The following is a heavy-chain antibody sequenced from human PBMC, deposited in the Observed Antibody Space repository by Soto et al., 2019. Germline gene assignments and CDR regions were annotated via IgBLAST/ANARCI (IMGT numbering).Heavy chain of an antibody. J-gene: IGHJ4*02. CDR2: IYYSGRT. D-gene: IGHD2-21*02. V-gene: IGHV4-39*01. Sequence: SETVSLTCIVSGESISSSSYYWGWIRQPPGKGLEWIGSIYYSGRTYYNPSFKSRVTISIDTSKNQFSLKLSSVTATDTAVYYCARQRTTVVTQAYFDHWGQGALVT. CDR1: GESISSSSYY. CDR3: ARQRTTVVTQAYFDH.